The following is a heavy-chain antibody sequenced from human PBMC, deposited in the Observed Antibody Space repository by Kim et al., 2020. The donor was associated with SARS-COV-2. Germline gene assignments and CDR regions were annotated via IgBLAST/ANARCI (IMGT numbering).Heavy chain of an antibody. Sequence: GGSLRLSCAASGFSFSSYAMSWVRQAPGKGLEWVSGISGSSSSTDYADSVKGPFTISRDNSKNTLYLQMNSLRAEDTAVYYCAKGPPSSSAQYFQHWGQGTPVTVSS. CDR3: AKGPPSSSAQYFQH. J-gene: IGHJ1*01. CDR2: ISGSSSST. V-gene: IGHV3-23*01. CDR1: GFSFSSYA. D-gene: IGHD6-13*01.